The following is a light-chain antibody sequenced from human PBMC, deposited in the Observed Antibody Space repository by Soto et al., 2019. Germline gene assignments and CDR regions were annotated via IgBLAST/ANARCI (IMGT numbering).Light chain of an antibody. V-gene: IGKV4-1*01. CDR1: QSVLHSSNNKNY. CDR2: WAS. J-gene: IGKJ4*01. CDR3: QQYGSSLLT. Sequence: DIVMTQSPDSLAVSLGERATINCKSSQSVLHSSNNKNYLTWYQQKPGQPPKLLIYWASTRESGVPDRFSGSGSGTDFTLTISRLEPEDFAVYYCQQYGSSLLTFGGGTKVDIK.